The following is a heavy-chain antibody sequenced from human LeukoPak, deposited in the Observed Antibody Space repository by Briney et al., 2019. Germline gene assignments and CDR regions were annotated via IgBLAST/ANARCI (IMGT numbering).Heavy chain of an antibody. Sequence: SETLSLTCTVSGGSIGSYYWSWVRQPPGKGLEWVGYISYSGSTNFNPSLKSRVTISVDTSKNQFSLKLSSVTAANTAVYYCAREGTAGTNLNWFDPWGQGTLVTVSS. V-gene: IGHV4-59*01. CDR2: ISYSGST. J-gene: IGHJ5*02. CDR3: AREGTAGTNLNWFDP. CDR1: GGSIGSYY. D-gene: IGHD1-1*01.